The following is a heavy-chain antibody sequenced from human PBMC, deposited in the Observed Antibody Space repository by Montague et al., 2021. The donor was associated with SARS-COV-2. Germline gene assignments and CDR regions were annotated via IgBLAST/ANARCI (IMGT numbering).Heavy chain of an antibody. V-gene: IGHV3-30*04. CDR2: ISHDESNH. J-gene: IGHJ4*01. Sequence: SLRLSCAASRLPFNGYAMHWVRQAPGKGLEWLTFISHDESNHRYADSVKGRFTISRDNSKNTLYLQMDSLRPEDTAVYYCAREGYRGGGFYIDYWGQGTLVTVSS. CDR3: AREGYRGGGFYIDY. D-gene: IGHD3-16*02. CDR1: RLPFNGYA.